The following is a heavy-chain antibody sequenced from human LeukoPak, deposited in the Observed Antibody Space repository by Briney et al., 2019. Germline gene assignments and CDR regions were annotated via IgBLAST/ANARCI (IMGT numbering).Heavy chain of an antibody. CDR3: ARVAGRAVAGTLDY. J-gene: IGHJ4*02. CDR2: IIPIFGTA. V-gene: IGHV1-69*06. CDR1: GGTFSSYA. D-gene: IGHD6-19*01. Sequence: SVKVSCKASGGTFSSYAISWVRQAPGQGLEWMGGIIPIFGTANYAQKFQGRVTITADKSTSTAYMELSSLRSEDTAVYYCARVAGRAVAGTLDYWGQGTLVTVSS.